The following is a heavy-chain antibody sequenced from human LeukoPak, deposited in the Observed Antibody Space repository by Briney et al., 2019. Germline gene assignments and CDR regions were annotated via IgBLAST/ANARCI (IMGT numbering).Heavy chain of an antibody. D-gene: IGHD2-2*01. CDR1: GGSISSGGYY. CDR3: ARGEWDIVVVPAVDV. CDR2: IYHSGST. V-gene: IGHV4-30-2*01. J-gene: IGHJ6*04. Sequence: SETLSLTCTVSGGSISSGGYYWSWIRQPPGKGLEWIGYIYHSGSTYYNPSLKSRVTISVDRSKNQFSLKLSSVTAADTAVYYCARGEWDIVVVPAVDVWGKGTTVTVSS.